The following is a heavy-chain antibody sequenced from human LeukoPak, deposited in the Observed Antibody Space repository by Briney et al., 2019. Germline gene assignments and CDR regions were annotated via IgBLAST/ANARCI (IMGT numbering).Heavy chain of an antibody. Sequence: GGSLRLSCAASGFTFSSYWMSWVRQAPGKGLEWVANIKQDGSEKSYVDSVKGRFTISRDNAKNSLYLQMNSLRAGDTAVYYCARDTGYCSSTNCYDALDIWGQGAMVTVSS. CDR2: IKQDGSEK. CDR3: ARDTGYCSSTNCYDALDI. V-gene: IGHV3-7*04. J-gene: IGHJ3*02. D-gene: IGHD2-2*01. CDR1: GFTFSSYW.